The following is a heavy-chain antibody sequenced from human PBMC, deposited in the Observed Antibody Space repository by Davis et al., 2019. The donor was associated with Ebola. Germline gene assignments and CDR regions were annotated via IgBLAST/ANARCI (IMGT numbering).Heavy chain of an antibody. CDR2: IYSGGSK. V-gene: IGHV3-53*01. D-gene: IGHD1-1*01. CDR1: GFTVSSNY. CDR3: AKRTAGSQAFVDY. J-gene: IGHJ4*02. Sequence: GGSLRLSCAASGFTVSSNYMSWVRQAPGKGLEWVSVIYSGGSKYYADSVKGRFTISRDNSKNTVFLQMTSLRAEDTAVYYCAKRTAGSQAFVDYWGQGTLVTVSS.